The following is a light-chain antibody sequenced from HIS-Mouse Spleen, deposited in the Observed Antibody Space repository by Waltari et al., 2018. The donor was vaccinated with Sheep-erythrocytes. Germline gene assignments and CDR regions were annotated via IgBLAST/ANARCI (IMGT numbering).Light chain of an antibody. CDR3: SSYAGSNNWV. Sequence: QSALTQPPSASGSPGPSVTISCTGTSSDVGGSNYASWYQQHPGKAPKLMIYEVSKRPSGVPDRFSGSKSGNTASLTVSGLQAEDEADYYCSSYAGSNNWVFGGGTKLTVL. CDR1: SSDVGGSNY. V-gene: IGLV2-8*01. J-gene: IGLJ3*02. CDR2: EVS.